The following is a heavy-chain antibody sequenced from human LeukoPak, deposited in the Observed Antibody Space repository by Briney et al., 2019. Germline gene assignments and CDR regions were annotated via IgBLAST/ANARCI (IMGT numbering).Heavy chain of an antibody. V-gene: IGHV2-5*01. CDR3: AHTGAYCSGGSCYSS. Sequence: SGPTLVNPTQTLTLTCTFSGFSLSTSGVGVGWIRQPPGKALEWLALIYWNDDKRYSPSLKSRLTITKDTSKNQVVLTMTNMDPVDTATYYCAHTGAYCSGGSCYSSWGQGTLATVSS. J-gene: IGHJ4*02. CDR2: IYWNDDK. D-gene: IGHD2-15*01. CDR1: GFSLSTSGVG.